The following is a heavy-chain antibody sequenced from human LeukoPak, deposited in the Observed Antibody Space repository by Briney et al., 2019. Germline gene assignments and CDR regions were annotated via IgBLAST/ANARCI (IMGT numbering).Heavy chain of an antibody. CDR2: IYPGDSDI. Sequence: GESLKISCKGSGYTFSSYWIGWVPQVPGKGLELMGIIYPGDSDIRYSPSFQGQVTISADKSISTAYLQWSNLKASDTAMYFCARPRDSSSQYYFDYWGQGTLVTVSS. CDR1: GYTFSSYW. J-gene: IGHJ4*02. V-gene: IGHV5-51*01. D-gene: IGHD6-6*01. CDR3: ARPRDSSSQYYFDY.